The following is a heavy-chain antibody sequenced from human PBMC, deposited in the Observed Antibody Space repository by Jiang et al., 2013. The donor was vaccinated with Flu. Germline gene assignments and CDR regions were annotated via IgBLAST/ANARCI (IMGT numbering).Heavy chain of an antibody. CDR3: AGQSYYYYGMDA. J-gene: IGHJ6*02. CDR2: IYYSGST. Sequence: LLKPSETLSLTCTVSGGSISSSSYYWGWIRQPPGKGLEWIGSIYYSGSTYYNPSLKSRVTISVDTSKNQFSLKLSSVTAADTAVYYCAGQSYYYYGMDAWGQGTTVTVSS. CDR1: GGSISSSSYY. V-gene: IGHV4-39*01.